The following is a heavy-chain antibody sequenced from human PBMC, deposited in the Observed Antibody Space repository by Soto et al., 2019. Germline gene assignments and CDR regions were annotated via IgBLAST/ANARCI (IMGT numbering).Heavy chain of an antibody. D-gene: IGHD3-16*01. CDR2: ISGDGSKE. CDR1: GFPFSSYG. Sequence: QVQLVESGGGVVQPGRSLRLSCAASGFPFSSYGMHWVRQVPGKGLEWAAVISGDGSKEWYADSVKGRFTISRDNSKNTLSCQMNSRGAEDTAVYYGAKGLHRGSPHEGADSWGQGTLVTVSS. CDR3: AKGLHRGSPHEGADS. V-gene: IGHV3-30*18. J-gene: IGHJ4*02.